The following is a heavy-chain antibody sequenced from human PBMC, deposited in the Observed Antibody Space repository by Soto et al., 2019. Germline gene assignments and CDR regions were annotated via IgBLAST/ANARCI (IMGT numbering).Heavy chain of an antibody. J-gene: IGHJ5*01. D-gene: IGHD2-8*01. V-gene: IGHV3-21*06. CDR1: GFTFRDYS. Sequence: EVQLVESGGGLVQPGGSLRLSCAASGFTFRDYSLNWVRQAPGKGLEWVSSITSKSTYIYYADSVKGRFTISRDNAQSSLYLQMDSLRADDTAVYFCARSGVAALDSWGQGTLVTVSS. CDR3: ARSGVAALDS. CDR2: ITSKSTYI.